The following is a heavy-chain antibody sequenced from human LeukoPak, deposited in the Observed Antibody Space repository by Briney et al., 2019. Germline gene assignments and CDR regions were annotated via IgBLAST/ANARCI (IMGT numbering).Heavy chain of an antibody. CDR2: ISFDRINI. Sequence: GGPLRLSCAASAFTFSINGMHCLRQAPGKGLVWVAMISFDRINIHYTDSVKGRFTISRDNSKNTLYLQMNSLRAEDTAVYYCAKDLDRTWSLDYWGEGSLVIVPS. J-gene: IGHJ4*02. V-gene: IGHV3-30*18. CDR1: AFTFSING. D-gene: IGHD2-8*02. CDR3: AKDLDRTWSLDY.